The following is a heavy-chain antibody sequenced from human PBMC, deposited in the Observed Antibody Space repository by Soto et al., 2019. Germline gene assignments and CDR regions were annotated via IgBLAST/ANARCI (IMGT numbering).Heavy chain of an antibody. D-gene: IGHD3-22*01. J-gene: IGHJ6*02. CDR1: GYSFTSYW. V-gene: IGHV5-10-1*01. CDR2: IDPSDSYT. CDR3: ATYYYDRSGYYYRRYYYGMDV. Sequence: PGESLKISCKGSGYSFTSYWISWVRQMPGKGLEWMGRIDPSDSYTNYSPSFQGHVTISADKPISTAYLQWSSLKASDTAMYYCATYYYDRSGYYYRRYYYGMDVWGQGTTVTVSS.